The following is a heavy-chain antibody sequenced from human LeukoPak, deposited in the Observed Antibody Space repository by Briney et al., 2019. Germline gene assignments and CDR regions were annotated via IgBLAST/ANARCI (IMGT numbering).Heavy chain of an antibody. Sequence: SETLSLTCAVSGYSLCKNYYWGWIRPPPGKGLEWIGMIYGTGSTSYNPSLINRVTMSVDTSKNHFSLKLTSVTAADTAVYYCARYDSRGSASTRFDYWGQGILVTISS. D-gene: IGHD3-16*01. CDR2: IYGTGST. V-gene: IGHV4-38-2*01. CDR3: ARYDSRGSASTRFDY. CDR1: GYSLCKNYY. J-gene: IGHJ4*02.